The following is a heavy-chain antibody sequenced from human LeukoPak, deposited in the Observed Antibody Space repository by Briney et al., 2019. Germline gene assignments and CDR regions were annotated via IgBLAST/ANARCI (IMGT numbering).Heavy chain of an antibody. J-gene: IGHJ3*02. CDR2: IYTSGST. Sequence: SETLSLTCTVSGGSISSYYWSWIRQPAGKGLEWIGHIYTSGSTNYNPSLKSRVTISVDTSKNQFSLKLSSVTAADTAVYYCARHHTYYYDSSGLSDAGFDIWGQGTMVTVSS. V-gene: IGHV4-4*07. CDR3: ARHHTYYYDSSGLSDAGFDI. CDR1: GGSISSYY. D-gene: IGHD3-22*01.